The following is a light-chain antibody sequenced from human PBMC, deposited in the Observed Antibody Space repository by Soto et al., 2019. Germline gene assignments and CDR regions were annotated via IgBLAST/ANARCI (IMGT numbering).Light chain of an antibody. V-gene: IGKV3-15*01. Sequence: EIVMTQSPATLSVSPGERATLSCRASQSVSDNLAWYQQKPGQAPRLLIYGASTRATGIPARFSGSGSGTEFTLTISSLQSEDFAVYYCQQYNNWPPYTFGQGTKLEIK. CDR3: QQYNNWPPYT. CDR1: QSVSDN. J-gene: IGKJ2*01. CDR2: GAS.